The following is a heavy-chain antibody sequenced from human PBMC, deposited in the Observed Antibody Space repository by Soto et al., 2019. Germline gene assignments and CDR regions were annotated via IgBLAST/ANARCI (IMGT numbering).Heavy chain of an antibody. J-gene: IGHJ4*02. D-gene: IGHD6-19*01. CDR1: GGSISSYY. CDR2: IYYSGST. CDR3: ARVYSSGWYYFDY. V-gene: IGHV4-59*08. Sequence: SETLSLTCTVSGGSISSYYWSWILQPPWKGLEWIGYIYYSGSTNYNPSLKSRVTISVDTSKNQFSLKLGSVTAADTAVYYCARVYSSGWYYFDYWGQGTLVTVSS.